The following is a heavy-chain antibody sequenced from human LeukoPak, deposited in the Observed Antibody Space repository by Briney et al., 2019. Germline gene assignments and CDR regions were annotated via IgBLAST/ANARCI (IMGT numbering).Heavy chain of an antibody. CDR1: GGSISSSSYY. CDR2: IYYSGST. CDR3: AREIVGATGPYFDY. Sequence: SETLSLTCTVSGGSISSSSYYWGWIRQPPGKGLEWIGSIYYSGSTYYNPSLKSRVTISVDTSKNQFSLKLSSVTAADTAVYYCAREIVGATGPYFDYWGQGTLVTVSS. V-gene: IGHV4-39*07. D-gene: IGHD1-26*01. J-gene: IGHJ4*02.